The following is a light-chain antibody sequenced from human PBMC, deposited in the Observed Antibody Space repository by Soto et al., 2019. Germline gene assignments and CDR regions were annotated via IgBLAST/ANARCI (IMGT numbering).Light chain of an antibody. CDR1: QSVSSSY. J-gene: IGKJ1*01. CDR2: GAS. V-gene: IGKV3-20*01. Sequence: EIVLTQSPCTLSLSPGERATLSCRASQSVSSSYLAWYHQKPGQAPRLLIYGASSRATGIPDRFSGSGSGTDFTLTISRLEPEDFAVYYCQHYGSSQWTFGQGTKVEIK. CDR3: QHYGSSQWT.